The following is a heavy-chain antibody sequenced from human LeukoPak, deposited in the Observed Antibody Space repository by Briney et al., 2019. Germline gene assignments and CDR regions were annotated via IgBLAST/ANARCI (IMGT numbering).Heavy chain of an antibody. CDR3: ARAVHSSSALDY. CDR2: NYYSGIT. CDR1: GSPINSYY. Sequence: SETLSLTCTISGSPINSYYWSWIRQPPGRGPEWIGYNYYSGITSYNPSLKSRVTISVDTSKNQFSLKLSSVTTADTAVYYCARAVHSSSALDYWGQGTLVIVSS. D-gene: IGHD6-13*01. V-gene: IGHV4-59*01. J-gene: IGHJ4*02.